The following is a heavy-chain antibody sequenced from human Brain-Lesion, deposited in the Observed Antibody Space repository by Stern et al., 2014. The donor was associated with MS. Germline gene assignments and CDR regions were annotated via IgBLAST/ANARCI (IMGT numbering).Heavy chain of an antibody. CDR2: IYYSGFT. CDR1: GGSISSSTYY. Sequence: QLQLQESGPGLVKPSEILSLTCTVSGGSISSSTYYWAWIRQPPGKGLEWIGNIYYSGFTYYNPSLKSRVTISVDMSKNQFSLKLSSVTAADTAIYYCARHDSVPRPSQLYSARDRGPGYFDYWGQGTLVTVSS. J-gene: IGHJ4*02. V-gene: IGHV4-39*01. D-gene: IGHD1-26*01. CDR3: ARHDSVPRPSQLYSARDRGPGYFDY.